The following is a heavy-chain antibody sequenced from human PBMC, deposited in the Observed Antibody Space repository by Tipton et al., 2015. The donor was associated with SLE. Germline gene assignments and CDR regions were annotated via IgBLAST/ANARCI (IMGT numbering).Heavy chain of an antibody. CDR3: ARLAVALYYYHGMDV. Sequence: SLRLSCAASGFTFSSYWMSWVRQAPGKGLEWVANIKQDGSEKYYVDSVKGRFTISRDNAKNSLYLQMNSLRAEDTAVYYCARLAVALYYYHGMDVWGQGTTVTVSS. V-gene: IGHV3-7*01. CDR2: IKQDGSEK. J-gene: IGHJ6*02. CDR1: GFTFSSYW. D-gene: IGHD6-19*01.